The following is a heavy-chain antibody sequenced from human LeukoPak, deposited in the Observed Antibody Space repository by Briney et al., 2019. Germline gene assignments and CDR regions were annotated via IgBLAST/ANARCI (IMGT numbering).Heavy chain of an antibody. J-gene: IGHJ6*02. CDR2: IAYDGSNK. CDR1: GFIFDTYG. Sequence: PGRSLRLSCAASGFIFDTYGMLWVRQAPGKGLEWVAVIAYDGSNKVYADSVKGRFTISRDNSKNTLYLQMNSLRGEDTAVYYCAKEKAIATINYGLDVWAKGPRSPSP. CDR3: AKEKAIATINYGLDV. V-gene: IGHV3-30*18. D-gene: IGHD1-1*01.